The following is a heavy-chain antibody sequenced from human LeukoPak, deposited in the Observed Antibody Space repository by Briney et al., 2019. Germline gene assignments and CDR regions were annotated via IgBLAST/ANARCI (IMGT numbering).Heavy chain of an antibody. J-gene: IGHJ5*02. CDR3: ARGGLFSSGWYAGWFDP. V-gene: IGHV4-34*01. CDR2: INHSGST. Sequence: SETLSLTCAVYGGSFSGYYWSWIRQPPGKGLEWIGEINHSGSTNYNPSLKSRVTISVDTSKNQFSPKLSSVTAADTAVYYCARGGLFSSGWYAGWFDPWGQGTLVTVSS. CDR1: GGSFSGYY. D-gene: IGHD6-19*01.